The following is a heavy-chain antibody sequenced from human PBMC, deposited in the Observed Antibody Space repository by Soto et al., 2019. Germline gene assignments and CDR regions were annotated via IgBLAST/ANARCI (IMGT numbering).Heavy chain of an antibody. J-gene: IGHJ4*02. D-gene: IGHD3-3*01. CDR2: IKEDGSER. V-gene: IGHV3-7*03. CDR1: GFSFGTYW. CDR3: ARDVGPVTIFGEALSGYFDF. Sequence: EVQLVESGGGLVQPGGSLRLSCAVSGFSFGTYWMSWVRQAPGKGLEWLASIKEDGSERYYLDSVKGRFTISRDNAKDSLSLQMNSLRGEDTAFYYCARDVGPVTIFGEALSGYFDFWGQGILVTVSS.